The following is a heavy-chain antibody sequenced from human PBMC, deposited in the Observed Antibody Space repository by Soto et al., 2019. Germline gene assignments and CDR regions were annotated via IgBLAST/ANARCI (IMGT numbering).Heavy chain of an antibody. J-gene: IGHJ6*02. CDR2: INHRGST. V-gene: IGHV4-34*01. CDR1: GGSFSTYH. D-gene: IGHD3-10*01. Sequence: PSETLSLTCAVYGGSFSTYHWSWIRQPPGKGLEWIGEINHRGSTNYNPSLKSRVTISVDTSKNQFYLKLSSVTAADTAVYYCAGGRGVRGTIITTYYYYGMDVWGQGTTVTFSS. CDR3: AGGRGVRGTIITTYYYYGMDV.